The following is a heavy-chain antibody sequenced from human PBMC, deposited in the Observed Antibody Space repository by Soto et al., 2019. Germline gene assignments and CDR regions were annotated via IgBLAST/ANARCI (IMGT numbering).Heavy chain of an antibody. CDR3: VRDTGPYNYHYDAFDL. CDR1: GYTFTRHG. V-gene: IGHV1-18*04. D-gene: IGHD5-18*01. Sequence: QVVQSGEAVKEPGASMKASCETSGYTFTRHGFSWVRQAPGQGLEWMGWISVVNGNTRFAPKFHDRVTLTTDTSTATAHIELGNLRSEETATYYCVRDTGPYNYHYDAFDLWGQGTVITVSS. J-gene: IGHJ3*01. CDR2: ISVVNGNT.